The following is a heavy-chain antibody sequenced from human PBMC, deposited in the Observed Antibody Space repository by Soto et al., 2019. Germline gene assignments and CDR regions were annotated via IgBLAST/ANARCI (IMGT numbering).Heavy chain of an antibody. J-gene: IGHJ4*02. CDR3: GKERRGSGWCVCNF. CDR2: ISGSGDSA. V-gene: IGHV3-23*01. Sequence: GGSLRLSCTASGFPFSHYAMNWVRQGPGTRLEWVADISGSGDSARYADSVRGRFTISRDNSRDTLYLQMNSLRVDDTAVYYCGKERRGSGWCVCNFWGQGALVTGSS. CDR1: GFPFSHYA. D-gene: IGHD6-19*01.